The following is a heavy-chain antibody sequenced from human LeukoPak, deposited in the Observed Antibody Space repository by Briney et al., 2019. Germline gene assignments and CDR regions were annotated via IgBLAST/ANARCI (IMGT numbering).Heavy chain of an antibody. CDR2: ISYDGSNK. V-gene: IGHV3-30-3*01. J-gene: IGHJ4*02. Sequence: SGGSLRLSCAASGFTFSSYAMHWVRQAPGKGLEWVAAISYDGSNKYYADSVKGRFTISRDNSKNTLYLQMNSLRAEDTAVYYCASPVDTAMVTLFDYWGQGTLVTVSS. CDR1: GFTFSSYA. D-gene: IGHD5-18*01. CDR3: ASPVDTAMVTLFDY.